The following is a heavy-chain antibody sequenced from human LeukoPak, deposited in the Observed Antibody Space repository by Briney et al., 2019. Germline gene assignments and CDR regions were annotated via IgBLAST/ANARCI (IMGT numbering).Heavy chain of an antibody. CDR2: ISSSSSYI. J-gene: IGHJ3*02. V-gene: IGHV3-21*01. Sequence: GGSLRLSCAASGFTFSSYSMNWVRQAPGKGLEWVSSISSSSSYIYYADSVKGRFTISRDKAKNSLYLQMNSLRAEDTAVYYCAIWGDLDAFDIWGQGTMVTVSS. D-gene: IGHD3-16*01. CDR1: GFTFSSYS. CDR3: AIWGDLDAFDI.